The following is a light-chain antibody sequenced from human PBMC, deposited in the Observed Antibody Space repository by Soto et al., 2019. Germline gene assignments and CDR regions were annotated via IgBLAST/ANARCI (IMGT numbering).Light chain of an antibody. J-gene: IGKJ1*01. V-gene: IGKV3-15*01. CDR2: RAF. CDR1: QSVSSN. CDR3: QQYNKCRLWT. Sequence: EIVMTQSPATLPLSPGERDTLSCTASQSVSSNLAWYPQKPGQAPRLLIYRAFTRATGISARFSGSGSGTEFTLSISSLQSEDFAVYYCQQYNKCRLWTFGQGTKVEIK.